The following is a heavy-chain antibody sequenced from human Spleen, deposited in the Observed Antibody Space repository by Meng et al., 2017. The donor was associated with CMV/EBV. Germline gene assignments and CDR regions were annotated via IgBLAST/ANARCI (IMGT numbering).Heavy chain of an antibody. CDR1: GGAFSGYY. CDR2: INHSGST. CDR3: ARGLRGYSYGYVY. D-gene: IGHD5-18*01. J-gene: IGHJ4*02. V-gene: IGHV4-34*01. Sequence: CAVYGGAFSGYYWSWIRQPPGKGLEWIGEINHSGSTNYNPSLKSRVTISADTSKNQFSLKLSSVTAADTAVYYCARGLRGYSYGYVYWGQGTLVTVSS.